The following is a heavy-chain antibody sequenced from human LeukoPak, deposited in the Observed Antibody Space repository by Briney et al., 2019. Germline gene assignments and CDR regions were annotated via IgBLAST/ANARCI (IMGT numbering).Heavy chain of an antibody. CDR1: GFTFSGSA. D-gene: IGHD1-26*01. Sequence: GGSLRLSCAASGFTFSGSAMHWVRQASGKGLEWVGRIRSKANSYATAYAASVRGRFTISRDGSKNTAYLQMNSLKTEDTAVYYCTAVGATGGYWGQGTLVTVSS. V-gene: IGHV3-73*01. CDR3: TAVGATGGY. J-gene: IGHJ4*02. CDR2: IRSKANSYAT.